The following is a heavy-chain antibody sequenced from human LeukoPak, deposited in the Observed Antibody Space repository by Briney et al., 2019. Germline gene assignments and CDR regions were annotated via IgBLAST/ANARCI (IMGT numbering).Heavy chain of an antibody. CDR1: GGSISSYY. V-gene: IGHV4-59*01. CDR2: IYYSGST. CDR3: ARDRGDDYGDYDAFDI. Sequence: SETLSLTCTVSGGSISSYYWSWIRQPPGKGLEWIGYIYYSGSTNYNPSLKSRVTISVDTSKNQFSLKLSSVTAADTAVYYCARDRGDDYGDYDAFDIWGQGTMVTVSS. D-gene: IGHD4-17*01. J-gene: IGHJ3*02.